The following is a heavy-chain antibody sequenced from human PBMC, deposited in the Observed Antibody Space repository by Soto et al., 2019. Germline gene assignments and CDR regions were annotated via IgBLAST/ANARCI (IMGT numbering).Heavy chain of an antibody. D-gene: IGHD2-2*01. V-gene: IGHV1-18*01. J-gene: IGHJ3*02. Sequence: QIQLVQSGGEVKKPGASVKVSCKASGYTFSSYGISWVRQAPGQGLEWMGWISAYNGNTKYAQKRQGRVTMTTDTSTRTAYMEMRSLRSDDTAVYYCARDPIVVGPGARPGGYAFDIWGQGTKVTVSS. CDR1: GYTFSSYG. CDR2: ISAYNGNT. CDR3: ARDPIVVGPGARPGGYAFDI.